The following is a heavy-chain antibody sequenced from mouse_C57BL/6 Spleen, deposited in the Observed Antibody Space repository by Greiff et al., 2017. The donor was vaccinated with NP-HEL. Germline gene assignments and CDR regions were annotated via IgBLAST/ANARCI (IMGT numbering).Heavy chain of an antibody. CDR1: GFTFSSYG. J-gene: IGHJ1*03. CDR3: ARHDGYGYFDV. D-gene: IGHD2-3*01. Sequence: EVQLVESGGDLVKPGGSLKLSCAASGFTFSSYGMSWVRQTPDKRLEWVATISSGGSYTYYPDSVKGRFTISRDNAKNTLYLQMSSLKSEDTAMYYCARHDGYGYFDVWGTGTTVTVSS. CDR2: ISSGGSYT. V-gene: IGHV5-6*01.